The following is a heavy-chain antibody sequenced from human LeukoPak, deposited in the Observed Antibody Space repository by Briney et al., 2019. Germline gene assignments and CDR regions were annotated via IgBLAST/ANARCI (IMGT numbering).Heavy chain of an antibody. J-gene: IGHJ5*02. D-gene: IGHD1-7*01. V-gene: IGHV4-59*11. Sequence: SETLSLTCTVSGGSFSNHYWSWIRQPPGKGLEWIGYIYHTGSTNYNPSLKSRVTISVDTSKNQFSLKLSSVTATDTAVYYCARGNYVDWFDPWGQGTQVTVSS. CDR3: ARGNYVDWFDP. CDR2: IYHTGST. CDR1: GGSFSNHY.